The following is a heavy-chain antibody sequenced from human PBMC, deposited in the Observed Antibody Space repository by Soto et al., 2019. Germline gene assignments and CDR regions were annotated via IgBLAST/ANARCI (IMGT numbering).Heavy chain of an antibody. CDR2: IYYSGST. D-gene: IGHD4-17*01. CDR3: ARRYGGAFDI. J-gene: IGHJ3*02. CDR1: GGSISSYY. Sequence: QVQLQESGPGLVKPSETLSLTCTVSGGSISSYYWSWIRQPPGKGLEWIGYIYYSGSTNYNPSLKSRVTISVDTSNNQFSLRLCSVTAADTAVYYCARRYGGAFDIWGQGTMVTVSS. V-gene: IGHV4-59*08.